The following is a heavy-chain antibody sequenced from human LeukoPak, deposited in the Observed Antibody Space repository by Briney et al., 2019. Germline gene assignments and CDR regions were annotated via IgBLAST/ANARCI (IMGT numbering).Heavy chain of an antibody. CDR2: IKQDGSEK. CDR3: ARARYSYVDFGYYFDY. CDR1: GFTFSSYW. V-gene: IGHV3-7*01. Sequence: GGSLRLSCAASGFTFSSYWMSWVRQAPGKGLEWVANIKQDGSEKYYVDSVKGRFTISRDNAKNSLYLQMNSLRAEDTAVYYCARARYSYVDFGYYFDYWDQGTLVTVSS. D-gene: IGHD5-18*01. J-gene: IGHJ4*02.